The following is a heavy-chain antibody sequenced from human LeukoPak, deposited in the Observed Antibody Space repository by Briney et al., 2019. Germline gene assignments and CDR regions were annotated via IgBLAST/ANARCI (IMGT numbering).Heavy chain of an antibody. D-gene: IGHD2-2*01. J-gene: IGHJ6*04. V-gene: IGHV4-59*08. CDR2: IYYSGST. CDR1: GGSISSYY. Sequence: PSETLSLTCTVSGGSISSYYWSWIRQPPGKGLEWIGYIYYSGSTNYNPSLKSRLTISIDTSKNQFSLRLGSLTAADTAVYYCAKPIDCSSTIRTGPMDVWGKGTTVIVSA. CDR3: AKPIDCSSTIRTGPMDV.